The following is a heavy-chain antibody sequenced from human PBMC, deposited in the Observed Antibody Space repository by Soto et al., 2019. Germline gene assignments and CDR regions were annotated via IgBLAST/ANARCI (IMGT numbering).Heavy chain of an antibody. J-gene: IGHJ6*03. Sequence: EVQLVESGGGLVQPGGSLKLSCAASGFTFSGSAMHWVRQASGKGLEWVGRIRSKANSYATAYAASVKGRFTISRDDSKNTAYLQMNSLKTEDTAVYYCTSVAGPPLYYYYYMDVWGKGTTLTVSS. V-gene: IGHV3-73*01. CDR1: GFTFSGSA. CDR2: IRSKANSYAT. CDR3: TSVAGPPLYYYYYMDV. D-gene: IGHD6-19*01.